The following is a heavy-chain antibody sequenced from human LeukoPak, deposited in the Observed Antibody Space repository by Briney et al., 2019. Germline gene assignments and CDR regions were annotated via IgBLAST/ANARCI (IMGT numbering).Heavy chain of an antibody. CDR2: INPNSGGT. V-gene: IGHV1-2*02. J-gene: IGHJ4*02. Sequence: GASVKVSCKASGYIFTGYYMHWVRQAPGQGLEWMGWINPNSGGTNYAQKFQGRVTMTRDTSISTAYMELSRLRSDDTAVYYCASCYGSGYDPFDYWGQGTLVTVSS. D-gene: IGHD5-12*01. CDR1: GYIFTGYY. CDR3: ASCYGSGYDPFDY.